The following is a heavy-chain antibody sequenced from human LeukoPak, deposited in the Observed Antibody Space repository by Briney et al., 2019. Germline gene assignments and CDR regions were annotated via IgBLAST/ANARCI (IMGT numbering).Heavy chain of an antibody. CDR2: IYFSGST. V-gene: IGHV4-59*08. D-gene: IGHD5-18*01. CDR3: ARGYSYGSNNWFDP. J-gene: IGHJ5*02. CDR1: GGSISSYY. Sequence: NPSETLSLTCSVSGGSISSYYWSWIRQPPGKGLEWIGYIYFSGSTNYNPSLKSRVTILVDTSKNQSSLKLSSVTAADTAVYYCARGYSYGSNNWFDPWGQGTLVTVSS.